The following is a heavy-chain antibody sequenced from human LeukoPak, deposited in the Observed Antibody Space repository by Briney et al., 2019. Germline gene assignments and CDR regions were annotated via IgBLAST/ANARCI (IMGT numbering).Heavy chain of an antibody. CDR1: GYTFTGYY. D-gene: IGHD2-15*01. J-gene: IGHJ4*02. V-gene: IGHV1-2*02. CDR3: ARGPLAVAALPDLDY. CDR2: INPNSGGT. Sequence: GASVKVSCKASGYTFTGYYMHWVRQAPGQGLEWMGWINPNSGGTNYAQKFQGRVTMTRDTSISTAYMELSRLRSDDTAAYYCARGPLAVAALPDLDYWGQGTLVTASS.